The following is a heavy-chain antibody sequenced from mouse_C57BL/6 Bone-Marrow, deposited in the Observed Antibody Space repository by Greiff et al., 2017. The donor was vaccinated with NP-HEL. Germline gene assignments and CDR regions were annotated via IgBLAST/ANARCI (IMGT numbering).Heavy chain of an antibody. CDR3: ARGPGRYWYFDV. Sequence: VQLQQPGAELVKPGASVKLSCKASGYTFTSYWMHWVKQRPGQGLEWIGMIHPNSGSTNYNEKFKSKATFTADTSSNTAYMQLSSLTTEDSAIYYCARGPGRYWYFDVWGTGTTVTVSS. CDR2: IHPNSGST. J-gene: IGHJ1*03. V-gene: IGHV1-64*01. D-gene: IGHD3-3*01. CDR1: GYTFTSYW.